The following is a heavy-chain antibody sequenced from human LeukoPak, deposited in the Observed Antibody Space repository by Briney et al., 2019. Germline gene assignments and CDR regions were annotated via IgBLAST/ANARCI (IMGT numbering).Heavy chain of an antibody. CDR3: ARGYGSHMDV. J-gene: IGHJ6*02. CDR2: IYYSGST. Sequence: SETLSLTCTVSGGSISSGGYYWSWIRQHPGKGLEWIGYIYYSGSTYYNPSLKNRVTMSVDKSKNQFSLKLSSVTAADTAVYYCARGYGSHMDVWGQGTTVTVSS. D-gene: IGHD3-10*01. CDR1: GGSISSGGYY. V-gene: IGHV4-31*03.